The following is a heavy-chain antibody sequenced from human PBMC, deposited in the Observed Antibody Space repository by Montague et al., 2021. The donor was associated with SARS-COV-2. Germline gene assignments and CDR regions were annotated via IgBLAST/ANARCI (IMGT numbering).Heavy chain of an antibody. CDR1: GFTFSSYA. CDR3: AKGGERITMIVVVITLADFDY. J-gene: IGHJ4*02. Sequence: SLRLSCAASGFTFSSYAMSWVRQAPGKGLEWVSGISDSGGSTYYADSVKGRFTISRDNSKNTLYLQMNSLRAEVTAVYYCAKGGERITMIVVVITLADFDYWGQGTLVTVSS. D-gene: IGHD3-22*01. V-gene: IGHV3-23*01. CDR2: ISDSGGST.